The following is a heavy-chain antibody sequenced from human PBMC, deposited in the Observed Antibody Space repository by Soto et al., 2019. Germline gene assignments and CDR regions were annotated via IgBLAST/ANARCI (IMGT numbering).Heavy chain of an antibody. J-gene: IGHJ6*02. CDR2: IYPSGAS. Sequence: SETLSLTCAVSGASISTEGYTWSWIRQPPGKGLEWIGYIYPSGASNYNPSLRSRVTISLDASRNRFSLSVGSVPAADTAAYYWPRATCGAVRHLEGWGQGTTVTVSS. D-gene: IGHD2-21*01. CDR3: PRATCGAVRHLEG. CDR1: GASISTEGYT. V-gene: IGHV4-30-2*01.